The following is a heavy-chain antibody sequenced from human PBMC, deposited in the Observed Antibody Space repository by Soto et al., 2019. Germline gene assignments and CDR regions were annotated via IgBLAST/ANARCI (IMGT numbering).Heavy chain of an antibody. D-gene: IGHD3-10*01. CDR3: ARSGPLGSGYYYGMDV. Sequence: QVQLVQSGAEVKKPGASVKVSCKASGYTFTSYAMHWVRQAPGQWLEWMGWINAGNGNTKYSQKFQGRVTITRDTSASTAYMELSSLRSEDTAVYYCARSGPLGSGYYYGMDVWGQGTTVTVSS. V-gene: IGHV1-3*01. CDR1: GYTFTSYA. CDR2: INAGNGNT. J-gene: IGHJ6*02.